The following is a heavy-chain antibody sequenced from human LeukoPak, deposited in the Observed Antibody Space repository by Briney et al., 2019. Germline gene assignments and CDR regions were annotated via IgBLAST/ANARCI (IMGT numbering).Heavy chain of an antibody. V-gene: IGHV3-33*06. CDR2: IWYDGSTK. CDR3: AKDIYSSSWYYFDY. J-gene: IGHJ4*02. D-gene: IGHD6-13*01. Sequence: SGRSLRLSCAASGFIFSSHGMHWVRQAPGKGLEWVAVIWYDGSTKYYADSVKGRFTISRDNSKNTLYLQMNSLRAEDTAVYYRAKDIYSSSWYYFDYWGQGTLVTVSS. CDR1: GFIFSSHG.